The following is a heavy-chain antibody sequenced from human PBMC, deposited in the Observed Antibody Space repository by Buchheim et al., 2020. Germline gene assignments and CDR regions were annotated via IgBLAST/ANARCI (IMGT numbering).Heavy chain of an antibody. Sequence: QVQLQESGPGLVKPSETLSLTCTVSGGSISSYYWSWIRQPPGKGLEWIGYIYYSGSTNYNPSLKSRVTISVDTSKNQFSLKLSSVTAADTAVYYCARDGPMTGYSSSWYKVGTNLVGFDPWGQGTL. CDR3: ARDGPMTGYSSSWYKVGTNLVGFDP. D-gene: IGHD6-13*01. J-gene: IGHJ5*02. CDR2: IYYSGST. V-gene: IGHV4-59*01. CDR1: GGSISSYY.